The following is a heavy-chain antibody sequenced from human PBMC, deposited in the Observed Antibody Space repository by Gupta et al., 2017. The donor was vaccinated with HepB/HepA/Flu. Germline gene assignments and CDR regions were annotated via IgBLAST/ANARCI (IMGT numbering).Heavy chain of an antibody. J-gene: IGHJ4*02. Sequence: QVQLVESGGGVVQPGRSLRLSCAASGFTFSSSGVHWVRQAPGKGLEWVAVISYDGSNKYYADSVKGRFTNYRDNSKNTLYLQMNSLRDEDTAVYYCATLGHYSSSWQGAWYFDYWGQGTRVTVSS. CDR1: GFTFSSSG. D-gene: IGHD6-13*01. CDR2: ISYDGSNK. CDR3: ATLGHYSSSWQGAWYFDY. V-gene: IGHV3-30*03.